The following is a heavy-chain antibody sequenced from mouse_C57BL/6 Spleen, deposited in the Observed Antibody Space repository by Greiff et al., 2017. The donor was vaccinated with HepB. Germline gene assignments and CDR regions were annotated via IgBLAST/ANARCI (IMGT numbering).Heavy chain of an antibody. V-gene: IGHV1-59*01. J-gene: IGHJ2*01. CDR3: ASNCDGGG. Sequence: VQLQQPGAELVRPGTSVKLSCKASGYTFTSYWMHWVKQRPGQGLEWIGVIDPSDSYTNYNQKLKGKATLTVDTSSSTAYMQLSSLTSEDSAVYYCASNCDGGGWGQGTTLTVSS. CDR1: GYTFTSYW. CDR2: IDPSDSYT.